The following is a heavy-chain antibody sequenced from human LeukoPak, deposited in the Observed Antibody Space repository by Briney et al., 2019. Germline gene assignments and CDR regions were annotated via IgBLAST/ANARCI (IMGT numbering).Heavy chain of an antibody. D-gene: IGHD2-2*01. CDR2: IYHSGST. J-gene: IGHJ4*02. V-gene: IGHV4-30-2*01. Sequence: SETLSLTCTVSGGSISSDGYYRSWIRQPPGKGLEWIGYIYHSGSTYYNPSLKSRVTISVDRSKNQFSLKLSSVTAADTAVYYCARGVPAAMGEAHPYFDYWGQGTLVTVSS. CDR3: ARGVPAAMGEAHPYFDY. CDR1: GGSISSDGYY.